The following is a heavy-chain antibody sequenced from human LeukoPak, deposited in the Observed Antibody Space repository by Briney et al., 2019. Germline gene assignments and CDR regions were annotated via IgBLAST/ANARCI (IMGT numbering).Heavy chain of an antibody. CDR1: GFTFSSYS. J-gene: IGHJ4*02. CDR2: IKQDGSET. V-gene: IGHV3-7*04. D-gene: IGHD5-24*01. Sequence: QPGGSLRLSCAASGFTFSSYSMSWLRQAPGKGLEWVGNIKQDGSETKSVDSVRGRFTISRDNAKNSLYLQLNSLRAEDTAVYYCARGDGYYYNFDDWGQGTMVTVSS. CDR3: ARGDGYYYNFDD.